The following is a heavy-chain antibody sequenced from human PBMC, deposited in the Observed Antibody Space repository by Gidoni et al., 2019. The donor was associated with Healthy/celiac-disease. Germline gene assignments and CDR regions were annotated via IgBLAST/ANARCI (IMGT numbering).Heavy chain of an antibody. CDR3: TTDLYDSQGATRHFDY. CDR1: GFTFSNAW. D-gene: IGHD1-26*01. J-gene: IGHJ4*02. V-gene: IGHV3-15*01. CDR2: IKSKTDGGTT. Sequence: EVQLVESGGGLVKPGGSLRLSCAASGFTFSNAWMSWVRQAPGKGLEWVGRIKSKTDGGTTDYAAPVKGRFTISRDDSKNTLYLQMNSLKTEDTAVYYCTTDLYDSQGATRHFDYWGQGTLVTVSS.